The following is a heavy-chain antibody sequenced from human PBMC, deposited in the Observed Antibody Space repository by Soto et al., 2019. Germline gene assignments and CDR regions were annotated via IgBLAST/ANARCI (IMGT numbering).Heavy chain of an antibody. CDR1: GYTLTSYG. J-gene: IGHJ4*02. CDR2: ISAYNGNT. D-gene: IGHD3-3*01. CDR3: ARDGHDFWSGYYPPDY. V-gene: IGHV1-18*01. Sequence: GASVKVSCKDSGYTLTSYGISWVRQDPGQGLEWMGWISAYNGNTNYAQKLQGRVTMTTDTSTSTAYMELRSLRSDDTAVYYCARDGHDFWSGYYPPDYWGQGTLVTVSS.